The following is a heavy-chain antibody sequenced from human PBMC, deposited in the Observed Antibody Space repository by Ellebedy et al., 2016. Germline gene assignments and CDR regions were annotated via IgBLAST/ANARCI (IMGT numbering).Heavy chain of an antibody. J-gene: IGHJ6*02. CDR1: GGSFSGYY. D-gene: IGHD3-10*01. Sequence: SETLSLTCAVYGGSFSGYYWSWIRQPPGKGLEWIGEINHSGSTNYNPSLKSRVTISVDTSKNQFSLKLSSVTAADTAVYYCARLNYGGSGRRYYYGMDVWGQGTTVTVSS. V-gene: IGHV4-34*01. CDR2: INHSGST. CDR3: ARLNYGGSGRRYYYGMDV.